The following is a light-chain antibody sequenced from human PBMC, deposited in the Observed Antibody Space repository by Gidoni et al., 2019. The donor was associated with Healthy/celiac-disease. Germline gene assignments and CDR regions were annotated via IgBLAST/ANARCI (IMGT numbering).Light chain of an antibody. CDR2: AAS. CDR3: QQSYSTPRT. CDR1: QSISSY. J-gene: IGKJ1*01. Sequence: DIQMTQSPSSLSASVGDRVTNTCRASQSISSYLNWYQQKPVKAPKLLIYAASILQSGVPSRFSGSGSGTDCTLTISSLQPEDFATYYCQQSYSTPRTFGQGTKVELK. V-gene: IGKV1-39*01.